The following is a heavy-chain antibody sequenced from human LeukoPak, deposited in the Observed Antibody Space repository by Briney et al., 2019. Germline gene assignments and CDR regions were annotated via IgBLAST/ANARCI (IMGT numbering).Heavy chain of an antibody. CDR3: VRGSSWYDY. CDR2: IYYGGSS. Sequence: SETLSLTCTVSGGSISGYYWSWIRQSPQKGLEWIAYIYYGGSSNYNPSLKSRVTISVDTSKNQFSLKLSSVTAADTAVYYCVRGSSWYDYWGQGTLVTVSS. J-gene: IGHJ4*02. CDR1: GGSISGYY. V-gene: IGHV4-59*12. D-gene: IGHD6-13*01.